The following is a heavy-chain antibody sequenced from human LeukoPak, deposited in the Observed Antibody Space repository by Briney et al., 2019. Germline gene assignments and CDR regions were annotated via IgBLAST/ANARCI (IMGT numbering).Heavy chain of an antibody. CDR3: ARDSEYQLLRKYYFDY. D-gene: IGHD2-2*01. Sequence: SETLSLTCAVSGYSISSGYYWGWIRQPPGKGLEWIGSIYHSGSTYYNPSLKSRVTISVDTSKNQFYLKLSSVTAADTAVYYCARDSEYQLLRKYYFDYWGQGTLVTVSS. J-gene: IGHJ4*02. V-gene: IGHV4-38-2*02. CDR2: IYHSGST. CDR1: GYSISSGYY.